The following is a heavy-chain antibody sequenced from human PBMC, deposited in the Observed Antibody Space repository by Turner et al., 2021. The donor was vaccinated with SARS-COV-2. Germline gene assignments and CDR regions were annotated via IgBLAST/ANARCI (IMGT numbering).Heavy chain of an antibody. CDR3: ARGYCSGGSCYGAGYDF. D-gene: IGHD2-15*01. CDR2: LNQGGGEK. J-gene: IGHJ4*02. V-gene: IGHV3-7*04. Sequence: EVQLVESGGGLVQPGESLRLSCAAFEFSFTNYWMSWVRQDPGKGLEWVANLNQGGGEKYYVDSVKGRFTIYRDNAKNSLYLEMNSLRAEDTAVYYCARGYCSGGSCYGAGYDFWGQGTLVTVSS. CDR1: EFSFTNYW.